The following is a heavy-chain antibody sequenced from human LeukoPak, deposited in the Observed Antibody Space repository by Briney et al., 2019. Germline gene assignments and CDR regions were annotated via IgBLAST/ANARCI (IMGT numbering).Heavy chain of an antibody. CDR3: ARPARYCSGGSCWDS. CDR2: IYYSGNT. J-gene: IGHJ4*02. D-gene: IGHD2-15*01. CDR1: GDSISSYY. Sequence: SETLSLACTVSGDSISSYYWSWIRQPPGKGLEWIGNIYYSGNTNYNPSLKSRVTISVDTSKNQFSLKLTSVTAADRAIYYCARPARYCSGGSCWDSWGQGTLVTVSS. V-gene: IGHV4-59*01.